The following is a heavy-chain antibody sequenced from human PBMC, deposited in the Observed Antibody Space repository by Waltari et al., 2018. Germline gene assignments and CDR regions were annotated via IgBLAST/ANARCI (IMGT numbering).Heavy chain of an antibody. CDR3: ASFPDGYKLPIFYY. J-gene: IGHJ4*02. CDR2: IYSGGST. CDR1: GFPVSSPY. V-gene: IGHV3-53*04. D-gene: IGHD5-12*01. Sequence: EVQLVESGGGWVQPGGSLRLSCSASGFPVSSPYIIWHRQAPGKGLEWVSVIYSGGSTYYADSVKGRFTISRHNSKNTLYLQMNSLRAEDTAVYYCASFPDGYKLPIFYYWGQGTLVTVSS.